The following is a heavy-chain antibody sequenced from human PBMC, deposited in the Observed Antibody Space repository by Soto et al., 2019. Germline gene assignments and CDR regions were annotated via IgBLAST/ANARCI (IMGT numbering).Heavy chain of an antibody. CDR1: GFTFSTFA. Sequence: PGGSLRLSCAASGFTFSTFAMSWVRQAPGKGLAWVSAISASGGSTYYADSVKGRFTISRDNSNNTLYLQMNSLRVEDTAVHYCAKDPRVSFDPWGQGTLVTVSS. J-gene: IGHJ5*01. CDR3: AKDPRVSFDP. CDR2: ISASGGST. V-gene: IGHV3-23*01.